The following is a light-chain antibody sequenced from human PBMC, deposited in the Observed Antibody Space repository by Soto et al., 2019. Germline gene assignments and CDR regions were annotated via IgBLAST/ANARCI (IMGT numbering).Light chain of an antibody. CDR3: HEYGSSQWT. J-gene: IGKJ1*01. CDR1: QSVSSSY. Sequence: EIVLTQSPGTLSLSPGERATLSCRASQSVSSSYLAWYQQKPGQAPRPLIYGASSRAIGIPDRFSGSGSGTDFARTIGRLEPEDFAVYYCHEYGSSQWTFGEGTKVEIK. V-gene: IGKV3-20*01. CDR2: GAS.